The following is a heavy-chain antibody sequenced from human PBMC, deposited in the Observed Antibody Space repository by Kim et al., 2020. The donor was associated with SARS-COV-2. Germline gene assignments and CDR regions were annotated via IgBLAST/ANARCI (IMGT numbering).Heavy chain of an antibody. J-gene: IGHJ3*02. CDR3: ARGTLRDGYNFRFKDAFDI. CDR2: INHSGST. CDR1: GGSFSGYY. Sequence: SETLSLTCAVYGGSFSGYYWSWIRQPPGKGLEWIGEINHSGSTNYNPSLKSRVTISVDTSKNQFSLKLSSVTAADTAVYYCARGTLRDGYNFRFKDAFDIWGQGTMVTVSS. V-gene: IGHV4-34*01. D-gene: IGHD5-12*01.